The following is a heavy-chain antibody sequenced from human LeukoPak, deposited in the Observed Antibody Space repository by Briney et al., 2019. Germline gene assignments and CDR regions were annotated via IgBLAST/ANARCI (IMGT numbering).Heavy chain of an antibody. V-gene: IGHV1-69*13. CDR3: ASNYDILPDY. Sequence: GASVKVSCKASGGTFSSYAISWVRQAPGQGLEWMGGIIPIFGTANYAQKFQGRVTIAADESTSTAYMELSSLRSEDTAVYYCASNYDILPDYWGQGILVTVSS. CDR1: GGTFSSYA. CDR2: IIPIFGTA. D-gene: IGHD3-9*01. J-gene: IGHJ4*02.